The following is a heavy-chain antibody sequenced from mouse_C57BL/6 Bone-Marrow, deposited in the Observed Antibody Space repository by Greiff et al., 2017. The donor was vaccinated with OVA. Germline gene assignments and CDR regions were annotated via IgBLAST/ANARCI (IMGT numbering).Heavy chain of an antibody. Sequence: EVHLVESGGGLVQSGRSLRLSCATSGFTFSDFYMEWVRQAPGKGLEWIAASRNKANDYTTEYSASVKGRFIVSRDTSQSILYLQMNALRAEDTAMYYCARNYWDWYFDVWGTGTTVTVTS. CDR1: GFTFSDFY. CDR3: ARNYWDWYFDV. J-gene: IGHJ1*03. CDR2: SRNKANDYTT. V-gene: IGHV7-1*01. D-gene: IGHD4-1*01.